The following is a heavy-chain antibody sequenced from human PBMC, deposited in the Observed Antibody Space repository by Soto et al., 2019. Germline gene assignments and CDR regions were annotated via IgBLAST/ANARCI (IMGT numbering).Heavy chain of an antibody. D-gene: IGHD3-22*01. V-gene: IGHV2-70*01. CDR1: GLSFTRSEMS. Sequence: GSGPTLVNPTQTLTLTCTLSGLSFTRSEMSVSWFRQPPGKALEWLALIDWIDDTYYNTSLETRLTISKDKAENQVFLRMTNMDTVDTATYYCARARQDYYDSSVEDAFDIWGPGTVVTVSS. CDR3: ARARQDYYDSSVEDAFDI. CDR2: IDWIDDT. J-gene: IGHJ3*02.